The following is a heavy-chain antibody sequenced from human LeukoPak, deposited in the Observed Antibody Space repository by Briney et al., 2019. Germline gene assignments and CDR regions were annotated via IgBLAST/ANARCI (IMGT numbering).Heavy chain of an antibody. D-gene: IGHD2-8*01. CDR1: GFTVSSNS. J-gene: IGHJ5*02. CDR2: ISGSGGST. Sequence: TGGSLRLSCTVSGFTVSSNSMSWVRQAPGKGLEWVSAISGSGGSTYYADSVRGRFTISRDNSKNTLYLQMNSLRAEDTAVYYCAKDQVYFGFDPWGQGTLVTVSS. V-gene: IGHV3-23*01. CDR3: AKDQVYFGFDP.